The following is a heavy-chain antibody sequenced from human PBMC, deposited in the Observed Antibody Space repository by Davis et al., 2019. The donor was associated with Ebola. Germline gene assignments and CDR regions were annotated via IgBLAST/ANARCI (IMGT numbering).Heavy chain of an antibody. J-gene: IGHJ2*01. CDR3: ARDGAGYYYDSSGYYHYWYFDL. D-gene: IGHD3-22*01. CDR2: ISYDGSNK. CDR1: GFSFTDAW. V-gene: IGHV3-30-3*01. Sequence: GGSLRLSCAASGFSFTDAWMNWVRQAPGKGLEWVAVISYDGSNKYYADSVKGRFTISRNNSKNTLYLQMNSLRAEDTAVYYCARDGAGYYYDSSGYYHYWYFDLWGRGTLVTVSS.